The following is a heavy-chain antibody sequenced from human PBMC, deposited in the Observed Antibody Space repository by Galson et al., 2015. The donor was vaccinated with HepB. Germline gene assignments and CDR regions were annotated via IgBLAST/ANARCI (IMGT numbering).Heavy chain of an antibody. V-gene: IGHV1-58*02. CDR3: AAALNYDFWSGYPSGWFDP. Sequence: VKVSCKASGFTFTSSAMQWVRQARGQRLEWIGWIVVGSGNTNYAQKFQERVTITRDMSTSTAYMELSSLRSEDTAVYYCAAALNYDFWSGYPSGWFDPWGQGTLVTVSS. CDR1: GFTFTSSA. CDR2: IVVGSGNT. D-gene: IGHD3-3*01. J-gene: IGHJ5*02.